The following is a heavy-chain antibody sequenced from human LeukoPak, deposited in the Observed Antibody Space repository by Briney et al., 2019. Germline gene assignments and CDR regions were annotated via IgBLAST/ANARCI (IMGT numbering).Heavy chain of an antibody. Sequence: GGSLRLSCAISGFTFTSYAMTWVRQAPGKGLEWVTSISGSGGSTYYADSVKGRFTISRDNSKNTLYLQMNSLRAEDTAVYYCAKVLPAYCGGDCYSGYFDYWGQGTLVTVSS. D-gene: IGHD2-21*02. V-gene: IGHV3-23*01. J-gene: IGHJ4*02. CDR3: AKVLPAYCGGDCYSGYFDY. CDR2: ISGSGGST. CDR1: GFTFTSYA.